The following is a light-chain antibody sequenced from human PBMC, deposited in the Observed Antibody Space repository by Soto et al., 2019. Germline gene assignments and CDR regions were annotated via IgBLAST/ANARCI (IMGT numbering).Light chain of an antibody. CDR2: GAS. CDR1: QIISSTY. V-gene: IGKV3-20*01. Sequence: DIVLTQSPGTLSLSPGERATLSCRASQIISSTYLGWYQQKPGQAPRLLIYGASSRATGIPDRFSGSGSGTDFTLTISRLEPEEFAVYYCQHYGTSLYTFGQRTKLEIK. CDR3: QHYGTSLYT. J-gene: IGKJ2*01.